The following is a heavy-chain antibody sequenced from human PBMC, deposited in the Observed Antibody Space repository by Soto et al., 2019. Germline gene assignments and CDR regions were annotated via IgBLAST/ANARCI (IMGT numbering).Heavy chain of an antibody. CDR3: ARVTYYDFWSGSLFVY. CDR2: IYYSGST. Sequence: PSETLSLTCTVSGGSISSYYWSWIRQPPGKGLEWIGYIYYSGSTTSNPSLKSRVAISVDTSKNLFSLKLSSVTAANTAVYYCARVTYYDFWSGSLFVYWGQGTLVTVSS. V-gene: IGHV4-59*01. CDR1: GGSISSYY. D-gene: IGHD3-3*01. J-gene: IGHJ4*02.